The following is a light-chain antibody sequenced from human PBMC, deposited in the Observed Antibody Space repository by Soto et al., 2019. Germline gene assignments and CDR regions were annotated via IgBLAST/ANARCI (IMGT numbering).Light chain of an antibody. J-gene: IGLJ1*01. CDR1: NSDVGSYNL. CDR3: CSYAGSSTYV. Sequence: QSALTQPASVSGSPGQSITISCTGTNSDVGSYNLVSWYQQHPGKAPKVMIYEVSKRPSGVPNRFSGYKSGNTASLTISGLQAEDEADYYCCSYAGSSTYVFGTGTKVTVL. V-gene: IGLV2-23*02. CDR2: EVS.